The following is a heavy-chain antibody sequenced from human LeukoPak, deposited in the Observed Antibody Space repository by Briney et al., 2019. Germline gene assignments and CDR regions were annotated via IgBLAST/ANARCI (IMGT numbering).Heavy chain of an antibody. CDR3: AKKWFGEN. Sequence: PGGSLRLSCAASGFTFSDYYMSWIRQAPGKGLEWVSSISGSGGNAYYADSVKGRFTISRDNSKNTLYLQMNSLRAEDTAVYYCAKKWFGENWGQGTLVTVSS. J-gene: IGHJ4*02. V-gene: IGHV3-23*01. CDR1: GFTFSDYY. D-gene: IGHD3-10*01. CDR2: ISGSGGNA.